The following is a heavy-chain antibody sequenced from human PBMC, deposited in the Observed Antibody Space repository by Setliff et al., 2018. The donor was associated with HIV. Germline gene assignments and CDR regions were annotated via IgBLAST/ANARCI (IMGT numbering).Heavy chain of an antibody. CDR1: GYTFTSYA. CDR2: INAGNGNT. CDR3: ARGHSAAGNYYYYGMDV. D-gene: IGHD6-13*01. J-gene: IGHJ6*02. V-gene: IGHV1-3*01. Sequence: ASVKVSCKASGYTFTSYAMHWVRQAPGQRLEWMGWINAGNGNTKCSQKFQGRVTITRDTSASTAYMELSSLRSEDTAVYYCARGHSAAGNYYYYGMDVWGQGTTVTSP.